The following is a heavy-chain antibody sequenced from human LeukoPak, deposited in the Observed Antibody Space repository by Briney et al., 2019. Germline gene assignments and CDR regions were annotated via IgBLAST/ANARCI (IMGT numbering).Heavy chain of an antibody. D-gene: IGHD1-7*01. CDR3: AKGELELTSFDY. Sequence: GGSLRLSCAASGFTFSSYATSWVRQAPGKGLEWVSAISGSGGSTYYADSVKGRFTISRDNSKNTLYLQMNSLGAEDTAVYYCAKGELELTSFDYWGQGTLVTVSS. V-gene: IGHV3-23*01. J-gene: IGHJ4*02. CDR1: GFTFSSYA. CDR2: ISGSGGST.